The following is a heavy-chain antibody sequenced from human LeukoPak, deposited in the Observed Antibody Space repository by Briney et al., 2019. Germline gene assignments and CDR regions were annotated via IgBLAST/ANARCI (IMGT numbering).Heavy chain of an antibody. CDR3: ARDLTYYYDSDHAFDI. D-gene: IGHD3-22*01. J-gene: IGHJ3*02. V-gene: IGHV4-4*07. Sequence: PSETLSLTCTVSGGSISSYYWSWIRQPAGKGLEWIGRFYTSGSTNYNPSLKSRVTMSVDTSKNQFSLKLSSVTAADTAVYYCARDLTYYYDSDHAFDIWGQGTMVTVSS. CDR2: FYTSGST. CDR1: GGSISSYY.